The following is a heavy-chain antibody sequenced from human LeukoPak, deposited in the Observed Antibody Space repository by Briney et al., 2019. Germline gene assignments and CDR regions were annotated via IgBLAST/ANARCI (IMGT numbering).Heavy chain of an antibody. J-gene: IGHJ4*02. CDR3: ARVFTGDYDDY. D-gene: IGHD1-14*01. CDR2: ISSSSSTI. Sequence: PGGSLRLSCAASGFTFSSYSMNWVRQAPGKGLEWVSYISSSSSTIYYADSVKGRFTISRDNAKNSLYLQMNSLRAEDTAVYYCARVFTGDYDDYWGQGTLVTVSS. V-gene: IGHV3-48*01. CDR1: GFTFSSYS.